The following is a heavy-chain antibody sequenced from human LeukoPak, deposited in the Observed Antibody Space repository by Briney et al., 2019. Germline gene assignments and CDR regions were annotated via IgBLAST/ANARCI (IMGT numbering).Heavy chain of an antibody. D-gene: IGHD5-24*01. Sequence: GGSLRLSCAASGFTFSSYSMNWVRQAPGKGLEWVSSISSSSSYMYYADSVKGRFTISRDNAKNSLYLQMNSLRAEDTAVYYCVKDRRDGFLGDAFDIWGQGTMVTVSS. V-gene: IGHV3-21*04. J-gene: IGHJ3*02. CDR3: VKDRRDGFLGDAFDI. CDR1: GFTFSSYS. CDR2: ISSSSSYM.